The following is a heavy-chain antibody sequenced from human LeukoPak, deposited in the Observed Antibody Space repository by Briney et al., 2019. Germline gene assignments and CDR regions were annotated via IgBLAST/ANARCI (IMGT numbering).Heavy chain of an antibody. CDR1: GFTFSNYY. D-gene: IGHD6-13*01. V-gene: IGHV3-7*03. Sequence: GGSLRLSCAASGFTFSNYYMSWVRRAPGKGLEWVANMNQDGSQRNYVDSVKGRFTISRDNAKNSLYLQMNSLRVEDTAVYFCARDRLPSSYRGLDPWGQGTPVIVSS. J-gene: IGHJ5*02. CDR2: MNQDGSQR. CDR3: ARDRLPSSYRGLDP.